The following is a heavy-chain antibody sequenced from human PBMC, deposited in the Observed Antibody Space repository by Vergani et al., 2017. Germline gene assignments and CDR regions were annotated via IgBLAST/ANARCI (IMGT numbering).Heavy chain of an antibody. Sequence: QVQILQSGGGVVQPGGSLRLSCTLSGFTLNTYGIHWVRQAPGKGLEWVSFIRYDGSSEYYGDSVKGRFTISRDNSKNTLYLQMNSLRAEDTAVYYCAKDSGLRGYDLREVSYMDVWGKGTTVTVSS. V-gene: IGHV3-30*02. CDR2: IRYDGSSE. CDR3: AKDSGLRGYDLREVSYMDV. CDR1: GFTLNTYG. D-gene: IGHD5-12*01. J-gene: IGHJ6*03.